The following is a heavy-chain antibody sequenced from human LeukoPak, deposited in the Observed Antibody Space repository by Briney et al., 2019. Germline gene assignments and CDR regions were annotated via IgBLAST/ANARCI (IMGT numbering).Heavy chain of an antibody. J-gene: IGHJ4*02. CDR2: ISYDGSNK. CDR1: GFTFSSYA. V-gene: IGHV3-30*04. CDR3: AKGGDVVVVAASHTYFDY. D-gene: IGHD2-15*01. Sequence: GRSLRLSCAASGFTFSSYAMHWVRQAPGKGLEWVAVISYDGSNKYYADSVKGRFTISRDNSKNTLYLQMNSLRAEDTAVYYCAKGGDVVVVAASHTYFDYWGQGTLVTVSS.